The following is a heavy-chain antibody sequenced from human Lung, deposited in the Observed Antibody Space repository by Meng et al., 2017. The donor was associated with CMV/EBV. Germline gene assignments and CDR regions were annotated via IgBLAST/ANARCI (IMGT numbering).Heavy chain of an antibody. CDR1: GFMFSSYS. CDR2: TSYDGSKK. CDR3: ARADYANYGFWSGFPAF. J-gene: IGHJ4*02. V-gene: IGHV3-30*04. Sequence: GGSLRLXCVASGFMFSSYSLHWVRQAPGKGLEWVAVTSYDGSKKEYANSVKGRFTVSRDNSKNTLYLQMNTLRADDTAVYYCARADYANYGFWSGFPAFWGQGXRVXSPQ. D-gene: IGHD3-3*01.